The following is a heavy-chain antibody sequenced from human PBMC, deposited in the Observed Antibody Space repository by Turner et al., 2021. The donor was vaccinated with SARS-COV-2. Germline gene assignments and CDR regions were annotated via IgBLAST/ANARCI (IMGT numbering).Heavy chain of an antibody. V-gene: IGHV3-23*01. CDR1: GFTFSSYA. Sequence: EVQLLESGGGLVQPGRSVRLACAASGFTFSSYAMSWLRQAPGKGREWLSASSGSGGSTFYADSVKGRYTISRDDSKNTLYMQMNSLRAEDTAVYYCAKDIRTTPIAVAGRGAFDIWGQGTMVTVSS. J-gene: IGHJ3*02. CDR2: SSGSGGST. D-gene: IGHD6-19*01. CDR3: AKDIRTTPIAVAGRGAFDI.